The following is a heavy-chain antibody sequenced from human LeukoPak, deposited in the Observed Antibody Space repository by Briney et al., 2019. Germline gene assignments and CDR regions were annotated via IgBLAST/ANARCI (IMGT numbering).Heavy chain of an antibody. V-gene: IGHV4-4*09. D-gene: IGHD1-14*01. Sequence: KPSETLSLTCTVSGGSISNYYWSWIWQPPGKGLEWIGYIYTSGSTNYNPSLKSRVTISVDTSKNQFSLKLSSVTAADTAVYYCARHSPNRSYFDYWGQGTLVTVSS. CDR1: GGSISNYY. J-gene: IGHJ4*02. CDR2: IYTSGST. CDR3: ARHSPNRSYFDY.